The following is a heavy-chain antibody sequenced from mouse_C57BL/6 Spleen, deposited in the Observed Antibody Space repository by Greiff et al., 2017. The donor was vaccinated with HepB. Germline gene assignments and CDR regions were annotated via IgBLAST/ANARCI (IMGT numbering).Heavy chain of an antibody. J-gene: IGHJ4*01. V-gene: IGHV5-16*01. CDR3: ARDYSHSMDY. CDR1: GFTFSDYY. CDR2: INYDGSST. Sequence: EVKLMESEGGLVQPGSSMKLSCTASGFTFSDYYMAWVRQVPEKGLEWVANINYDGSSTYYLDSLKSRFIISRDNAKNILYLQMSSLKSEDTATYYCARDYSHSMDYWGQGTSVTVSS. D-gene: IGHD1-1*01.